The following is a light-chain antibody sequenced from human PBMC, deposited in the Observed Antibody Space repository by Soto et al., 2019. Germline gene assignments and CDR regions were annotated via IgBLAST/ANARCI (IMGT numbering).Light chain of an antibody. CDR3: QQYGTSRWT. V-gene: IGKV3-20*01. J-gene: IGKJ1*01. CDR2: GAS. CDR1: QSVSSSY. Sequence: ESVLTQSPGTLSLSPGERATLSCRASQSVSSSYLAWYQQKPGQAPRLLIYGASNRATCIPDRFSGSGSGTDFTLTISRLEPEDFALYYCQQYGTSRWTFGQGTKVEIK.